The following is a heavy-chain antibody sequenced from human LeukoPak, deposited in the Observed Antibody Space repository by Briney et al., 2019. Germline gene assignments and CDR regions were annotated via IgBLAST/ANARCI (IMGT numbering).Heavy chain of an antibody. CDR2: IYHSGST. V-gene: IGHV4-38-2*02. CDR3: ASFGSRGVIEGRDY. D-gene: IGHD3-10*01. Sequence: SETLSLTCTVSGYSISSGYYWGWIRQPPGKGLEWIRSIYHSGSTYYNPSLKSRVTISVDTSKNQFSLKLSSVTAADTAVYYCASFGSRGVIEGRDYWGQGTLVTVSS. J-gene: IGHJ4*02. CDR1: GYSISSGYY.